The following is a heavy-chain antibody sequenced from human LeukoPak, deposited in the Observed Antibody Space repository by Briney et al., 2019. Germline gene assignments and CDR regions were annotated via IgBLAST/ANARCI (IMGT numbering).Heavy chain of an antibody. V-gene: IGHV3-23*01. D-gene: IGHD1-26*01. Sequence: TGGSLRLSCAASGFTFSSYGMSWVRQAPGKGLEWVSAISGSGGSTYYADSVKGRFTISRDNSKNTLYLQMNSLRAEDTAVYYCAKDRVGAYYYYYMDVWGKGTTVTVSS. CDR1: GFTFSSYG. CDR3: AKDRVGAYYYYYMDV. CDR2: ISGSGGST. J-gene: IGHJ6*03.